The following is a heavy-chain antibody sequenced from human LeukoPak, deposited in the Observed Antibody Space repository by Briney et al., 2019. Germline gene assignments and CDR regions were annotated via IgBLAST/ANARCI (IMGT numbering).Heavy chain of an antibody. CDR1: GGSISSYY. CDR2: IYYTGST. V-gene: IGHV4-59*01. J-gene: IGHJ4*02. Sequence: SETLSLTCTVSGGSISSYYWSWIRQPPGKGLEWIGCIYYTGSTNYNPSLKSRVTISVGTSKNQCSLKLSSVTAADTAVYYCATGRAYSSVDYWGQGTLVTVSS. D-gene: IGHD6-19*01. CDR3: ATGRAYSSVDY.